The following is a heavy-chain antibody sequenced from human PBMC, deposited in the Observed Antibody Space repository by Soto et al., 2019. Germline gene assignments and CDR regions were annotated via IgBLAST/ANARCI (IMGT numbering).Heavy chain of an antibody. V-gene: IGHV4-59*12. Sequence: PSETLSLTCTVSGGSIRSYCWTWIRQPPGKGLEWIGCICYSGSTNYNPSLKSRVTISVDTPKNQFSLKLSSVTAADTAVYYCARTRGPGAGAFDIWGQGTMVTVSS. CDR2: ICYSGST. CDR3: ARTRGPGAGAFDI. D-gene: IGHD3-10*01. CDR1: GGSIRSYC. J-gene: IGHJ3*02.